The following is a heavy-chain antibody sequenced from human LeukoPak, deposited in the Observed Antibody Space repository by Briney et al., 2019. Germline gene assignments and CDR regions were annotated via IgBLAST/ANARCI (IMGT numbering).Heavy chain of an antibody. Sequence: SETLSLTCTVSGGSISSYYWSWIRQPPGKGLEWLAYIYYSGSTNYNPSLKSRVTISVDTSKNQFSLKLSSVTAADTAVYYCARVYYSNSYDYWYFDLWGRGTLVTVSS. CDR3: ARVYYSNSYDYWYFDL. J-gene: IGHJ2*01. CDR2: IYYSGST. D-gene: IGHD6-13*01. V-gene: IGHV4-59*01. CDR1: GGSISSYY.